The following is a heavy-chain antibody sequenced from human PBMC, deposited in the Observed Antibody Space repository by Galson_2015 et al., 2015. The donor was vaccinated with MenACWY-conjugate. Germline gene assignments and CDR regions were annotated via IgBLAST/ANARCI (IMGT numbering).Heavy chain of an antibody. CDR2: LSYDGSVK. Sequence: SLRLSCAASGFTFNNFGIHWVRRAPGKGLEWVAFLSYDGSVKSYADSVKGRFAISRDNSENTLYLQMSSLSIDDTAVYYCARDKFRFCTISACPGAWDSWGQGTPVTVSS. CDR3: ARDKFRFCTISACPGAWDS. CDR1: GFTFNNFG. D-gene: IGHD3-3*02. V-gene: IGHV3-30*15. J-gene: IGHJ4*02.